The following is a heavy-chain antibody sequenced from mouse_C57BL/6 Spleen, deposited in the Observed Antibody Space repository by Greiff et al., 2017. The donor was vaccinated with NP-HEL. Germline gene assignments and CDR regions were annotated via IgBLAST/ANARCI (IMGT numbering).Heavy chain of an antibody. CDR3: TREGVYYSNYKGYFDV. CDR1: GFTFSSYA. J-gene: IGHJ1*03. Sequence: EVHLVESGEGLVKPGGSLKLSCAASGFTFSSYAMSWVRQTPEKRLEWVAYISSGGDYIYYADTVKGRFTISRDNARNTLYLQMSSLKSEDTAMYYCTREGVYYSNYKGYFDVWGTGTTVTVSS. D-gene: IGHD2-5*01. CDR2: ISSGGDYI. V-gene: IGHV5-9-1*02.